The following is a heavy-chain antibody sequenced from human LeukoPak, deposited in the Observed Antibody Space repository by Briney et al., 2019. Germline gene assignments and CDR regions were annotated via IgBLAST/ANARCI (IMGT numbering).Heavy chain of an antibody. CDR1: GFSFSSYG. Sequence: GGSLRLSCVASGFSFSSYGFHWVRQAPGKGLEWVAVISYDGSNKYYADSVKGRFTISRDNSKNTLYLQMNSLRAEDTAVYYCARDRWMYSGSYYSDYWGQGTLVTVSS. CDR3: ARDRWMYSGSYYSDY. CDR2: ISYDGSNK. D-gene: IGHD1-26*01. V-gene: IGHV3-30*19. J-gene: IGHJ4*02.